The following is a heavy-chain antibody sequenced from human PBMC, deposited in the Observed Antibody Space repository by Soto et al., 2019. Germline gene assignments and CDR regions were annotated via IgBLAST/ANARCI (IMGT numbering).Heavy chain of an antibody. V-gene: IGHV4-61*01. J-gene: IGHJ5*02. D-gene: IGHD6-13*01. Sequence: SETLSLTCTVSGGSVSSGSYYWSWIRQPPGKGLEWIGYIYYSGSTNYNPSLKSRVTISVDTSKNQFSLKLSSVTAADTAVYHCAREGSSWYFDWFDPWGQGTLVTVSS. CDR2: IYYSGST. CDR3: AREGSSWYFDWFDP. CDR1: GGSVSSGSYY.